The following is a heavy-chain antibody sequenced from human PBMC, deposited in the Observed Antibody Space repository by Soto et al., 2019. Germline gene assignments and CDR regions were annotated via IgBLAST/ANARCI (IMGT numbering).Heavy chain of an antibody. CDR1: GFTVSSNY. CDR2: TGDSGVST. Sequence: PWGSLRISFAASGFTVSSNYMSWVRQAPGKGLEWVSATGDSGVSTYYADSVKGRFTISRDNSKNTLYLQMNSLRAEDTAVYYSAKGSASVYNYYFNYWGQGTPVTVSS. J-gene: IGHJ4*02. CDR3: AKGSASVYNYYFNY. V-gene: IGHV3-23*01. D-gene: IGHD3-22*01.